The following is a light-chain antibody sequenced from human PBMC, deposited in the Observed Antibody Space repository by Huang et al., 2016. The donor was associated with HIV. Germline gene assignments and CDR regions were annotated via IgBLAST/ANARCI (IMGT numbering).Light chain of an antibody. Sequence: DIVLTQTPLSLSVTPGQPASISCKSSQSLLYSDGKTYLYWYLQKPGQSPQLLIYEVSNLFSVVQDRFSGSGSGTDFTLKISRVEAEDVGIYFCMQSIQLPPITFGQGTRLEIK. J-gene: IGKJ5*01. CDR2: EVS. CDR3: MQSIQLPPIT. CDR1: QSLLYSDGKTY. V-gene: IGKV2D-29*02.